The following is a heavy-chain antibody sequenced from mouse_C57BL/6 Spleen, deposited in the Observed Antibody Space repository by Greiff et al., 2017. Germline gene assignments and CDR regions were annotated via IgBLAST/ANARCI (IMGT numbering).Heavy chain of an antibody. D-gene: IGHD2-4*01. CDR1: GYSITSGYY. V-gene: IGHV3-6*01. J-gene: IGHJ1*03. CDR2: ISYDGSN. CDR3: ARGDYDVDWYFDV. Sequence: VQLQQSGPGLVKPSQSLSLTCSVTGYSITSGYYWNWIRQFPGNKLEWMGYISYDGSNNYNPSLKNRISITRDTSKNQFFLKLNSVTTEDTATYYCARGDYDVDWYFDVWGTGTTVTVSS.